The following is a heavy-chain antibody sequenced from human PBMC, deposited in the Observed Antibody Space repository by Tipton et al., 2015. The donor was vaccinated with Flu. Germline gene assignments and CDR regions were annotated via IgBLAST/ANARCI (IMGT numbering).Heavy chain of an antibody. V-gene: IGHV4-59*01. CDR2: IYYSGST. CDR3: ARAGVKLGVRYWYFDL. Sequence: LRLSCTVSGGSISSYYWSWIRQPPGKGLEWIGYIYYSGSTNYNPSLKSRVTISVDTSKNQFSLKLSSVTAADTAVYYCARAGVKLGVRYWYFDLWGRGTLVTVSS. CDR1: GGSISSYY. D-gene: IGHD1-26*01. J-gene: IGHJ2*01.